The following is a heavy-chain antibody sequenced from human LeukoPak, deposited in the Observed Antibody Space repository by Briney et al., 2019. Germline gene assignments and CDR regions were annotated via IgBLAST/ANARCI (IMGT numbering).Heavy chain of an antibody. CDR2: ISAYNGNT. Sequence: ASVKVSCKASGYTFTSYGISWVRQAPGQGLEWMGWISAYNGNTNYAQKLQGRVTMTTDTSTSTAYMELRSLRSDDTAVYYCARVVIVATRTRYYYYMDVWGQGTLVTVSS. CDR1: GYTFTSYG. J-gene: IGHJ6*03. V-gene: IGHV1-18*01. CDR3: ARVVIVATRTRYYYYMDV. D-gene: IGHD5-12*01.